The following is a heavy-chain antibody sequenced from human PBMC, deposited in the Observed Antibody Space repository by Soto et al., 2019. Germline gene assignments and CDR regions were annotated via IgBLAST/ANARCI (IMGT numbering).Heavy chain of an antibody. CDR3: ANSYYDFWSGYHY. D-gene: IGHD3-3*01. CDR2: ISGSAGVT. J-gene: IGHJ4*02. V-gene: IGHV3-23*01. Sequence: LRLSCTAPGFTFSSNAMSWVRQAPGKGLEWVSSISGSAGVTYYADSVKGRFTISRDNSENALYLQMNSLRAEDTAVYYCANSYYDFWSGYHYWGQGTLVTVSS. CDR1: GFTFSSNA.